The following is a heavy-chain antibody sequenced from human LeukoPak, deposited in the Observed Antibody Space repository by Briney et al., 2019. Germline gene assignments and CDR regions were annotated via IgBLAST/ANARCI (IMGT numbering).Heavy chain of an antibody. Sequence: SGTLCLTCTVSGGSISSYYWSWIRQPPGKGLEWIGYIYYSGSTNYNPSLKSRVTISVDTSKNQSTLKLSSVTAGDTAVYYCARVRALRGYSYGYDDYWGQGTLVTVSS. CDR3: ARVRALRGYSYGYDDY. CDR1: GGSISSYY. CDR2: IYYSGST. J-gene: IGHJ4*02. V-gene: IGHV4-59*01. D-gene: IGHD5-18*01.